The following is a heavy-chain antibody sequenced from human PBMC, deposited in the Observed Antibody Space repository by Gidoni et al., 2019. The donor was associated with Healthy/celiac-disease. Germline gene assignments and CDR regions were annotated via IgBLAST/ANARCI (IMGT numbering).Heavy chain of an antibody. D-gene: IGHD3-10*01. CDR1: GGSISSSSYY. V-gene: IGHV4-39*01. CDR3: APLTVVRGPWGGY. CDR2: IYYSGST. Sequence: QLQLQESGPGLVKPSETLSLTCTVSGGSISSSSYYWGWIRQPPGKGLEWIGSIYYSGSTSYNPSLKSRVTISVDTSKNQFSLKLSSVTAADTAVYYCAPLTVVRGPWGGYWGQGTLVTVSS. J-gene: IGHJ4*02.